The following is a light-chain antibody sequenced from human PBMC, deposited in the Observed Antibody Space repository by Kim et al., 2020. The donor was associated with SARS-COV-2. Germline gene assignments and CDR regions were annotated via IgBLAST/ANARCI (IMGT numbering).Light chain of an antibody. V-gene: IGKV3-20*01. CDR3: QQYGSPIT. CDR1: QSVSSSY. Sequence: LSPEERATLSCRASQSVSSSYLAWYQQKPGQAPRLLIYGASSRATGIPDRFSGSGSGTDFTLTISRLEPEDFAVYYCQQYGSPITFGQGTRLEIK. CDR2: GAS. J-gene: IGKJ5*01.